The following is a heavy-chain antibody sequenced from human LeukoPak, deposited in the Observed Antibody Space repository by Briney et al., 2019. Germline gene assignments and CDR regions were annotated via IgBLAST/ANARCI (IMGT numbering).Heavy chain of an antibody. V-gene: IGHV4-59*01. J-gene: IGHJ4*02. CDR2: VYYSGST. CDR3: TRAVAVAAPLGY. Sequence: PSETLSLTCTVSGGSISSFYWSWIRQPPGKGLEWIGYVYYSGSTIYNPSLKSRATISVDTSKNQFSLKLNSVTAADTAVYYCTRAVAVAAPLGYWGQGTLVTVSS. CDR1: GGSISSFY. D-gene: IGHD6-19*01.